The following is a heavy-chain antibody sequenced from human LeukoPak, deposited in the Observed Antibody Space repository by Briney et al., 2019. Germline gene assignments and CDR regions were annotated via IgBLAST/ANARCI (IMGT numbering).Heavy chain of an antibody. V-gene: IGHV1-24*01. CDR3: ATESRYCSSSSCSNWFDP. CDR2: FDPEDGET. D-gene: IGHD2-2*01. J-gene: IGHJ5*02. Sequence: GASVKVSCKVSGYTLTELSMHWVRHAPGQGLAWMGGFDPEDGETIYAQKFQGRVTMTDDTSTDTAYMELSSLRSEDTAVYYCATESRYCSSSSCSNWFDPWGQGTLVTVSS. CDR1: GYTLTELS.